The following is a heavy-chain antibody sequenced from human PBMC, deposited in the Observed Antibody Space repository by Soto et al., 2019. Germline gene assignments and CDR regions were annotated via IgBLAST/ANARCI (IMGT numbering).Heavy chain of an antibody. V-gene: IGHV1-8*01. CDR3: ASSRHSYASSGLYNCFDP. CDR2: MNPNSGNT. Sequence: ASVKVSCKASGYTFTSYDINWVRQATGQGLERMGWMNPNSGNTGYAQKFQGRVTMTRNTSISTAYMELSSLRSEDTAVYYCASSRHSYASSGLYNCFDPWGQGTLVTVS. D-gene: IGHD3-22*01. J-gene: IGHJ5*02. CDR1: GYTFTSYD.